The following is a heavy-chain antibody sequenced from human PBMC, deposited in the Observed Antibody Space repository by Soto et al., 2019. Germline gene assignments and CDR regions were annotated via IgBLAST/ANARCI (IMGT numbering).Heavy chain of an antibody. CDR1: GYSITVYY. Sequence: ASVKVSCKASGYSITVYYMHWVRQAPGQGLEWMGWINPNSGGTNYAQKFQGWVTMTRDTSISTAYMELSRLRSDDTAVYYCARGDLFDYWGQGTLVTVSS. J-gene: IGHJ4*02. D-gene: IGHD3-3*01. CDR3: ARGDLFDY. V-gene: IGHV1-2*04. CDR2: INPNSGGT.